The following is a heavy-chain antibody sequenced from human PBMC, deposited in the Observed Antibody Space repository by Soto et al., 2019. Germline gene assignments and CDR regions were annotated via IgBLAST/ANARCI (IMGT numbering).Heavy chain of an antibody. J-gene: IGHJ6*02. Sequence: PGGPLRLSCAASGFTFSNYDMHWVRQAPGEGPEWVSGIGAASDIYYPVSVQGRFTVSRDNAKKSLYLQMNSLGAGDTAVYYCARGVLGPGDYYYGMDVWGQGTTVTVSS. CDR1: GFTFSNYD. CDR3: ARGVLGPGDYYYGMDV. CDR2: IGAASDI. V-gene: IGHV3-13*01. D-gene: IGHD7-27*01.